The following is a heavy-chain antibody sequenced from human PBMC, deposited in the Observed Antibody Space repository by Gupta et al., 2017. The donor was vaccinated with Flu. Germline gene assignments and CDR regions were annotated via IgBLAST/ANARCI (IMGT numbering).Heavy chain of an antibody. D-gene: IGHD6-13*01. CDR2: ISWNSGSK. J-gene: IGHJ4*02. Sequence: EVQLMESGGDFVQTGGSLRLSCLASGLTFIDHAMHWVPQSPGKGLGWVAGISWNSGSKGYAESVRGRFTISRDNGKNFLFLEMTSLTIGDTALYFCVRDKTSGTVVVSAGVAADGPFDHWGQGSLVNVSS. V-gene: IGHV3-9*01. CDR3: VRDKTSGTVVVSAGVAADGPFDH. CDR1: GLTFIDHA.